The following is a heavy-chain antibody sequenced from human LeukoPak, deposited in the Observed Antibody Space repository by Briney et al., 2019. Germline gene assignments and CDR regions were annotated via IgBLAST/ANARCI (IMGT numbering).Heavy chain of an antibody. CDR2: VYPGGFT. CDR1: GFTVTSNY. CDR3: AIGGVVWRMDG. V-gene: IGHV3-66*01. D-gene: IGHD2-2*01. Sequence: GGSLRLSCAVSGFTVTSNYMSWVRQAPGKGLEWVAVVYPGGFTYHAGSVKGRFTTSRNPSKNTMCLQMDSLRAEDTAVYYCAIGGVVWRMDGWGQGTTVTASS. J-gene: IGHJ6*02.